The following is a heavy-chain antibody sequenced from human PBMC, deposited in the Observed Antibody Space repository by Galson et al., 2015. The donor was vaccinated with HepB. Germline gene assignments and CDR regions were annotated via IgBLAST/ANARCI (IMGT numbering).Heavy chain of an antibody. CDR3: TRSDYYDSGGFYHGFDY. CDR2: IRSKTYGGAA. V-gene: IGHV3-49*03. D-gene: IGHD3-22*01. CDR1: GFTFGDYG. Sequence: LRLSCAGSGFTFGDYGVSWFRQAPGKGLEWVGFIRSKTYGGAAENAASVKGRFIISRDDSNSIAYLQMNSLKTEDTAVYYCTRSDYYDSGGFYHGFDYWGPGTLVTVSS. J-gene: IGHJ4*02.